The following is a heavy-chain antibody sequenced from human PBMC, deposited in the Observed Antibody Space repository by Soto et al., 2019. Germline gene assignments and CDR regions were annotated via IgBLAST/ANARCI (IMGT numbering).Heavy chain of an antibody. CDR1: GGSISSGGYY. CDR2: IYYSGST. D-gene: IGHD4-17*01. Sequence: QVQLQESGPGLVKPSQTLSLTCTVSGGSISSGGYYWSWIRQHPGKGLEWIGYIYYSGSTYYNPFLKSRVTISVDTSKNQFYLNLSSVSAADMAVYYCARGTYGDYAIHYYYYMDVWVKGTTVTVSS. J-gene: IGHJ6*03. V-gene: IGHV4-31*03. CDR3: ARGTYGDYAIHYYYYMDV.